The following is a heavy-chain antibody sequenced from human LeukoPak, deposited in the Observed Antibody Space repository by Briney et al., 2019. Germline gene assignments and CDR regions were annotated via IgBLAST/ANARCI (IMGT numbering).Heavy chain of an antibody. V-gene: IGHV3-21*01. D-gene: IGHD5-18*01. CDR3: ARAGYSYPYYFDY. CDR2: FTIIISSI. Sequence: SSFTIIISSIYSPASLKGRFNISRENAKNSLYMQMNRLRAEDTAVYYCARAGYSYPYYFDYWGQGTLVTVSS. J-gene: IGHJ4*02.